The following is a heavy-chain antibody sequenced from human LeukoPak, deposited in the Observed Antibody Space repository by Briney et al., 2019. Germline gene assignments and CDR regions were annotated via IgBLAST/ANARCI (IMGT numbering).Heavy chain of an antibody. CDR3: ARDCSSTNCYGTFDY. CDR1: GGSISSYY. CDR2: IYYSGST. D-gene: IGHD2-2*01. J-gene: IGHJ4*02. Sequence: SETLSLTCTVSGGSISSYYWSWIRQPPGKGLEWIGYIYYSGSTNYNPSLKSRVTISVDTSKNQFSLKLSSVTAADTAVYYCARDCSSTNCYGTFDYWGQGTLVTVSS. V-gene: IGHV4-59*01.